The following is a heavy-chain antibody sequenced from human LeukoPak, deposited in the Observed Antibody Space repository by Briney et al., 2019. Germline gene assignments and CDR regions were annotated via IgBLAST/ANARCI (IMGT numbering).Heavy chain of an antibody. J-gene: IGHJ1*01. CDR2: INPSGGRT. CDR3: AREHTTVVTAEYFQH. V-gene: IGHV1-46*01. CDR1: GYTFTGYY. D-gene: IGHD4-23*01. Sequence: ASVKVSCKASGYTFTGYYMHWVRQAPGQGLEWMGIINPSGGRTSYAQKFQGRVTMTRDTSTSTVYMELSSLRSEDTAVYYCAREHTTVVTAEYFQHWGQGTLVAVSS.